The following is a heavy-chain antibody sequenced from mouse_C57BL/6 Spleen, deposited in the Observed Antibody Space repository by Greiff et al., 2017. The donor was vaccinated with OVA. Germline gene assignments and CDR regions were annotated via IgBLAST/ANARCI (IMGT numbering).Heavy chain of an antibody. V-gene: IGHV1-52*01. Sequence: QVQLQQPGAELVRPGSSVKLSCKASGYTFTSYWMHWVKQRPIQGLEWIGNIDPSDSETHYNQKFKDKATLTVDKSSSTAYMQLSSLTSEDSAVYYCARADYSNYGWYYDVWGTGTTVTVSS. D-gene: IGHD2-5*01. J-gene: IGHJ1*03. CDR3: ARADYSNYGWYYDV. CDR1: GYTFTSYW. CDR2: IDPSDSET.